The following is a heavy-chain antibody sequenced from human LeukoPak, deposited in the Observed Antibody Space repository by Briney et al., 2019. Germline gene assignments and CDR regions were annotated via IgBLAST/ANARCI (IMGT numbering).Heavy chain of an antibody. CDR3: ARASRIVGATWWFDP. V-gene: IGHV6-1*01. CDR1: GDSVSSNSAA. D-gene: IGHD1-26*01. J-gene: IGHJ5*02. CDR2: TYYRSKWYS. Sequence: PSQTLSLTCAISGDSVSSNSAAWNWIRQSPSRGLEWLGRTYYRSKWYSDYAVSVKSRITINPDTSKNQFSLQLNSVTPEDTAVYYCARASRIVGATWWFDPWGQGTLVTVSS.